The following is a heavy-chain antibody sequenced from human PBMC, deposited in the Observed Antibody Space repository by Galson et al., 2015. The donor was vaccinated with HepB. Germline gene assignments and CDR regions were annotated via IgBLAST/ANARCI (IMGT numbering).Heavy chain of an antibody. CDR2: INAGNGHT. CDR3: ARVVGARGGFYYYMDV. J-gene: IGHJ6*03. D-gene: IGHD2-15*01. Sequence: SVKVSCKASGYTFTSHAMHWVRQAPGQRLEWMGWINAGNGHTYYSQSFQGRVTISRDTSASTAYMELSSLTSEDTSVYYCARVVGARGGFYYYMDVWGKGTTVTVS. V-gene: IGHV1-3*01. CDR1: GYTFTSHA.